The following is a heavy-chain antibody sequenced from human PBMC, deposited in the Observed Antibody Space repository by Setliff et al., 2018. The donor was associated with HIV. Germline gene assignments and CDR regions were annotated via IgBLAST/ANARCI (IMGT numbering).Heavy chain of an antibody. D-gene: IGHD6-19*01. CDR1: GGYISSSNW. V-gene: IGHV4-4*02. CDR2: ISHTGST. CDR3: ARVAVAGTTFDVFDI. Sequence: SETLSLTCAVSGGYISSSNWWSWVRQPPGKGLECVGKISHTGSTNYNPSLKSRVTISVDKSKNQFSLKLKSVTAADTAVYYCARVAVAGTTFDVFDIWGQGTMVTVSS. J-gene: IGHJ3*02.